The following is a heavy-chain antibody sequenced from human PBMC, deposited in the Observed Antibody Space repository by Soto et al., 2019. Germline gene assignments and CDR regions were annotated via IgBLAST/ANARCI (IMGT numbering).Heavy chain of an antibody. D-gene: IGHD3-22*01. CDR2: IYHSGST. CDR1: GYSISNGYY. V-gene: IGHV4-38-2*01. CDR3: ARGRPSGYAWFDP. J-gene: IGHJ5*02. Sequence: PSETLSLTCVVSGYSISNGYYWGWIRQPPGKGLEWIATIYHSGSTYCNLSLESRVTISVDTSKNQLSLTLKSVTAADTAVYYCARGRPSGYAWFDPWGQGTLVTVSS.